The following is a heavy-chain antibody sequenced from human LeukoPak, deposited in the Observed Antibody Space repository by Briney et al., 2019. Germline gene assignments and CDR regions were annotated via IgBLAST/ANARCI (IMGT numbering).Heavy chain of an antibody. D-gene: IGHD3-16*01. Sequence: GREWIQSIYYSGSTYYNPSLKSRVTISVDTSKNQFSLKLSSVTAAETAVYYCARASTGGVNYWGQGTLVTVSS. CDR2: IYYSGST. CDR3: ARASTGGVNY. V-gene: IGHV4-39*07. J-gene: IGHJ4*02.